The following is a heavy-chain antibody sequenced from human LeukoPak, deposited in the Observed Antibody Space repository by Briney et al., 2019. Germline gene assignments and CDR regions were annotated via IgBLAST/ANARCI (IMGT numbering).Heavy chain of an antibody. D-gene: IGHD2-21*01. J-gene: IGHJ4*02. CDR3: ARQIDTNFFAY. CDR1: GFTFSSYW. CDR2: IKQDGDEK. V-gene: IGHV3-7*01. Sequence: QPGGSLRLSCAASGFTFSSYWMSWVRQIPGKGLEWVANIKQDGDEKYNVDSVKGRFTISRDNAKKSLYLQLNSLRAEDTAVYYCARQIDTNFFAYWGQGTLVTVSS.